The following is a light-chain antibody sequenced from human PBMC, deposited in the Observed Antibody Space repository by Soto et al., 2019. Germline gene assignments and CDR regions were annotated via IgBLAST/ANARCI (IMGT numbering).Light chain of an antibody. CDR2: DAS. V-gene: IGKV1-5*01. CDR3: QQYYRSCT. J-gene: IGKJ2*02. Sequence: DIQLTQSPSTLSASVGDRGTITCRASQSVTDWLAWYQQKPGKAPKLLIYDASSLQSGDPSRFSGSGSGTEFSLTISRLQPDDFATYYCQQYYRSCTFGQGTKVEIK. CDR1: QSVTDW.